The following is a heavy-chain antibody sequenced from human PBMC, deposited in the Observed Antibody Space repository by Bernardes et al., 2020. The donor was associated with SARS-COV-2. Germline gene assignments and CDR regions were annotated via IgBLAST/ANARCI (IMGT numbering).Heavy chain of an antibody. V-gene: IGHV1-18*04. D-gene: IGHD3-10*01. CDR1: GYTFTSYG. J-gene: IGHJ6*02. CDR3: ARETGAQEGYGMDV. CDR2: ISAYNGNT. Sequence: ASVKVSCKASGYTFTSYGISWVRQAPGQGLEWMGWISAYNGNTNYAQKLQGRVTMTSDTSTSTAYMELRSLRSDDTAVYYCARETGAQEGYGMDVWGQGTTVTVSS.